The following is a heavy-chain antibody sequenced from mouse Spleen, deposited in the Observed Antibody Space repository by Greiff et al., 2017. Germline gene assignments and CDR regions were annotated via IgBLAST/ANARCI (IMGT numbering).Heavy chain of an antibody. Sequence: EVKVVESGGDLVKPGGSLKLSCAASGFTFSSYGMSWVRQTPDKRLEWVATISSGGSYTYYPDNVKGRFTISRDNAKNTLYLQMSSLKSEDTAMYYCARHYSNYYFDYWGQGTTLTVSS. CDR1: GFTFSSYG. CDR3: ARHYSNYYFDY. J-gene: IGHJ2*01. V-gene: IGHV5-6*01. CDR2: ISSGGSYT. D-gene: IGHD2-5*01.